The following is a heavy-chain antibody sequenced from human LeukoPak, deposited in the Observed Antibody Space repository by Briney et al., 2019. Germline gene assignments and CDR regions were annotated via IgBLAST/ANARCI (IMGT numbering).Heavy chain of an antibody. D-gene: IGHD3-16*01. CDR2: IYYSGNT. V-gene: IGHV4-59*01. CDR1: GGSISYYY. Sequence: SETLSLTCTVSGGSISYYYWSWIRQPPGKGLEWIGYIYYSGNTNYNPSLKSRVTISVDTSKGHFSLRLSSVTAADTAVYYCARGGTNRHMDVWGKGTTVTVS. CDR3: ARGGTNRHMDV. J-gene: IGHJ6*03.